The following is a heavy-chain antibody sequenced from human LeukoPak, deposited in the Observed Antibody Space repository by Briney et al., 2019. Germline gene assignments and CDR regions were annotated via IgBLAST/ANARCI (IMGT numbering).Heavy chain of an antibody. J-gene: IGHJ4*02. CDR1: GGSSSGYY. V-gene: IGHV4-34*01. CDR3: ARGGHSSSWDEDYFDY. Sequence: SETLSLTCAVYGGSSSGYYWSWIRQPPGKGLEWIGEINHSGSTNYNPSLKSRVTISVDTSKNQFSLKLSSVTAADTAVYYCARGGHSSSWDEDYFDYWGQGTLVTVSS. CDR2: INHSGST. D-gene: IGHD6-13*01.